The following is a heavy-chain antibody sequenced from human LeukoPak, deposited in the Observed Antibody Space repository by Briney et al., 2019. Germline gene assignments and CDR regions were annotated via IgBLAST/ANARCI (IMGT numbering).Heavy chain of an antibody. V-gene: IGHV3-7*01. J-gene: IGHJ4*02. CDR1: GFTFSNYW. CDR3: VPLNWNPPGDFDR. Sequence: GGSLRLSCAASGFTFSNYWMNWVRQAPGKGLEWVSNIKEDGSDKYYVDSVKGRFSISKDNAKNSLYLQMNSLRVEDTAVYYCVPLNWNPPGDFDRWGQGTLVTVSS. D-gene: IGHD1-20*01. CDR2: IKEDGSDK.